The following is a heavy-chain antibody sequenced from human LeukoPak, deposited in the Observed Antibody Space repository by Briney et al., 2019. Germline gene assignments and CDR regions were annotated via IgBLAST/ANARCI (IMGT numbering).Heavy chain of an antibody. Sequence: GGSLRLSCAASGFTFSSYAMTWDRQAPGKGLEWVSVISGSGGSTYYADSVKGRFTISRDNSKNTVYLQMNSLRVEDTAVYYCVKRQCSGGSCYFIDYWGQGTLVTVSS. CDR3: VKRQCSGGSCYFIDY. D-gene: IGHD2-15*01. CDR1: GFTFSSYA. J-gene: IGHJ4*02. CDR2: ISGSGGST. V-gene: IGHV3-23*01.